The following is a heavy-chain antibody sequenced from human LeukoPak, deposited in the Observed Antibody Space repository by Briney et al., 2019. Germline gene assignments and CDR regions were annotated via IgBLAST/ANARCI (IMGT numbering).Heavy chain of an antibody. J-gene: IGHJ4*02. V-gene: IGHV3-23*01. Sequence: GGSLRLSCAASGFTFSSYAMSWVRQAPGKGLEWVSTITASGGTYYADSLKGRFTISRDTSKNTLYLQTNSLRAEDTAVYYCAKRGRYYFDQWGQGTLVAVSS. CDR1: GFTFSSYA. CDR3: AKRGRYYFDQ. CDR2: ITASGGT.